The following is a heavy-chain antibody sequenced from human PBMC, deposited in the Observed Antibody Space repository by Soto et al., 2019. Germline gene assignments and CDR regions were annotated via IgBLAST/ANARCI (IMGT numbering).Heavy chain of an antibody. J-gene: IGHJ6*02. D-gene: IGHD3-10*01. CDR3: ARWGYSGSGGDYYYGMDV. CDR2: IIPIFGTA. Sequence: QVQLVQSGAEVKKPGSSVKVSCKASGGTFSSYAISWVRQAPGQGLEWMGGIIPIFGTANYAQKFQGRVTITADESTSPAYMELSCLRSEDTAGYYWARWGYSGSGGDYYYGMDVWGQGTTVTVSS. CDR1: GGTFSSYA. V-gene: IGHV1-69*01.